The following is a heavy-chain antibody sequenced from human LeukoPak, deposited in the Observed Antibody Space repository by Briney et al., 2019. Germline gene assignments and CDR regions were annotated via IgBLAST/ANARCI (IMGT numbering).Heavy chain of an antibody. J-gene: IGHJ4*02. D-gene: IGHD3-22*01. CDR3: ARAPLEGMIVVVIYYFDY. CDR2: ISYDGSNK. Sequence: PGGSLRLSCAASGFTFSSYAMHWVRQAPGKGLEWVAVISYDGSNKYYADSVKGRFTISRDNSKNTLYLQMNSLRAEDTAVYYCARAPLEGMIVVVIYYFDYWGQGTLVTVSS. V-gene: IGHV3-30*04. CDR1: GFTFSSYA.